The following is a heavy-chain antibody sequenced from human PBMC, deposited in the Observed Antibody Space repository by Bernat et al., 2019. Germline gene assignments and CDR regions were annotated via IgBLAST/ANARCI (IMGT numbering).Heavy chain of an antibody. D-gene: IGHD3-16*01. Sequence: QVHLVESGGGVVQPGRSLRLSCAASGFTFSSYAMHWVRQAPGKGLEWVAFTSYEGRNKNYADSVKGRFTISRDNSKNTLFLQMDTLRVEDTAVYYCVRRGGEQLFDNWGQGTLVTVSS. V-gene: IGHV3-30*04. J-gene: IGHJ4*02. CDR2: TSYEGRNK. CDR1: GFTFSSYA. CDR3: VRRGGEQLFDN.